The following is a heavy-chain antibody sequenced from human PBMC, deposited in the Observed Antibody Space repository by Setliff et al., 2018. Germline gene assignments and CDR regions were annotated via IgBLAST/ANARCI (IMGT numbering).Heavy chain of an antibody. V-gene: IGHV1-69*08. CDR3: AIPSSGNFYFDY. Sequence: SVKVSCKASGGTLSGYSISWVRQAPGQGLEWMGRIIPNLSSTSLAQKFQGRVKLTADQSTRTAYMELSSLRSEDTAVYYCAIPSSGNFYFDYWGQGTLVTVSS. CDR2: IIPNLSST. J-gene: IGHJ4*02. D-gene: IGHD1-26*01. CDR1: GGTLSGYS.